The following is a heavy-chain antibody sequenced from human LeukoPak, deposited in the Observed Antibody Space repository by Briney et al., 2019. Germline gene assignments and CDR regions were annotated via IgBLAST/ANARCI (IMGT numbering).Heavy chain of an antibody. Sequence: GGSLRLSCAASGFTFRNYWMTWVRHAPGKELEWVANIKQDGSGKYYVDSARGRFTISRDNAKNSLFLQLSSLRGEDTAVYYCARGGEQWQVPVFFDYWGQGTLVTVSS. CDR3: ARGGEQWQVPVFFDY. CDR2: IKQDGSGK. D-gene: IGHD6-19*01. CDR1: GFTFRNYW. V-gene: IGHV3-7*01. J-gene: IGHJ4*02.